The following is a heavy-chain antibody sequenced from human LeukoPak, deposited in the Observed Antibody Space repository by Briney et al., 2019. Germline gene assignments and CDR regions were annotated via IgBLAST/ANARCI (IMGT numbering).Heavy chain of an antibody. CDR2: ISSSSSYI. J-gene: IGHJ4*02. Sequence: GGSLRLSCAASGFTFSSYSMNWVRQAPGKGLEWVSSISSSSSYIYYADSVKGRFTISRDNAKNSLYLQMNSLRAEDTAVYYCARDLRRDGYKTGPRVFDYWGQGTLVTVSS. CDR1: GFTFSSYS. CDR3: ARDLRRDGYKTGPRVFDY. V-gene: IGHV3-21*01. D-gene: IGHD5-24*01.